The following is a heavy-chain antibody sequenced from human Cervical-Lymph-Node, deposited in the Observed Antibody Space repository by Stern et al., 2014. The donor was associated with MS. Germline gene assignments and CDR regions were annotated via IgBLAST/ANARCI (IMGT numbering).Heavy chain of an antibody. CDR3: ARGYSTTYLDY. J-gene: IGHJ4*02. CDR2: IHPGNGDA. Sequence: VQLVESVAEVKKPGASVKVSCKASGYTFTNYALHWVRQAPGQRPEWMGWIHPGNGDAKYSQNFQDRVTITMDTSANTVYMELRSLRVEDTAMYYCARGYSTTYLDYWGQGTLVTVSS. V-gene: IGHV1-3*01. CDR1: GYTFTNYA. D-gene: IGHD6-13*01.